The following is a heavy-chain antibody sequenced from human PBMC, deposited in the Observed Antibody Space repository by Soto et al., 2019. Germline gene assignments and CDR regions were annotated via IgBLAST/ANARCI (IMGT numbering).Heavy chain of an antibody. CDR2: IIPIFGTA. V-gene: IGHV1-69*13. Sequence: ASVKVSCKASGGTFSSYAISWVRQAPGQGLEWMGGIIPIFGTANYAQRFQGRVTITADESTSTAYMELSSLRSEDTAVYYRARGHGVAATDYYYYGMDVWGQGTTVTVSS. CDR3: ARGHGVAATDYYYYGMDV. J-gene: IGHJ6*02. D-gene: IGHD2-15*01. CDR1: GGTFSSYA.